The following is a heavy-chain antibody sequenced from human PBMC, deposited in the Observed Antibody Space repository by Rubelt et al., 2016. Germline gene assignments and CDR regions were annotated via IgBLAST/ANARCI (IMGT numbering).Heavy chain of an antibody. J-gene: IGHJ6*03. CDR1: GGSISSYY. Sequence: QLQESGPGLVKPSETLSLTCTVSGGSISSYYWSWIRQPPGKGLEWIGSIYYSGSTYYNPSLKSRVTISVDTSKNQFSLKLSSVTAADAAVYYCARDLGYSPENYYYYYMDVWGKGTTVTVSS. D-gene: IGHD5-24*01. V-gene: IGHV4-39*07. CDR2: IYYSGST. CDR3: ARDLGYSPENYYYYYMDV.